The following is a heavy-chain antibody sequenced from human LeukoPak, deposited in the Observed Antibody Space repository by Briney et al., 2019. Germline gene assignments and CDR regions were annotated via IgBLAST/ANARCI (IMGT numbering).Heavy chain of an antibody. D-gene: IGHD3-22*01. V-gene: IGHV4-39*01. CDR1: GGSISSTSYY. CDR2: IYYSGST. CDR3: AKAGVRYFDSSGPYAFDF. J-gene: IGHJ3*01. Sequence: SETLSLTCAVSGGSISSTSYYWAWIRQPPGRGLEWIVTIYYSGSTYHNPSLKSRVTMSVDTSRNQFSLKLSSVDAADTAVYYCAKAGVRYFDSSGPYAFDFWGQGTTVTVSS.